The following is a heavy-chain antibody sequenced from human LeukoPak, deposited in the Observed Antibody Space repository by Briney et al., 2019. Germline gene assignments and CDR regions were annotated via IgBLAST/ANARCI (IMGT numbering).Heavy chain of an antibody. D-gene: IGHD6-13*01. J-gene: IGHJ4*02. CDR3: ARGPHSSSWHEYYLDY. CDR2: IYSGGST. V-gene: IGHV3-53*01. CDR1: GFTVSSNY. Sequence: GGSLRLSCAASGFTVSSNYMSWVRQAPGKGLEWVSVIYSGGSTYYADSVKGRFTISRDNSKNTLYLQMNSLRAEDTAVYYCARGPHSSSWHEYYLDYWGQGTLVTVSS.